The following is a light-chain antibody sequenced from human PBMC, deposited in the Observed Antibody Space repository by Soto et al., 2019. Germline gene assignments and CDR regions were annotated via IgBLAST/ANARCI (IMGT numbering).Light chain of an antibody. J-gene: IGKJ4*01. V-gene: IGKV3-20*01. CDR2: GAS. CDR1: QSVTNNY. CDR3: QQYGSSPVLT. Sequence: EIVLTHSPGTLSLSPGKRATLSCRASQSVTNNYLAWYQQKPGQAPRLLIYGASGRATGIPDRFSGSGSGTDFTLTISRLEPEDFAVYYCQQYGSSPVLTFGGGTKVEIK.